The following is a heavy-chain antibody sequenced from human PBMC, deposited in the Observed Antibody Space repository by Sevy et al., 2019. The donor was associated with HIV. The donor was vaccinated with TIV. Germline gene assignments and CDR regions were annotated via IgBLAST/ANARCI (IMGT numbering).Heavy chain of an antibody. Sequence: ASVKVSCKASGYTFSNYGFSWVRQAPRQGLEWMGWISGYNGHTNYAQKIQGRVTMTTDTSTSTAYMELRSLTSDDTAVYYCARDRPTLLTGYRYDYWGQGPLVTVSS. CDR2: ISGYNGHT. CDR1: GYTFSNYG. D-gene: IGHD3-9*01. CDR3: ARDRPTLLTGYRYDY. V-gene: IGHV1-18*01. J-gene: IGHJ4*02.